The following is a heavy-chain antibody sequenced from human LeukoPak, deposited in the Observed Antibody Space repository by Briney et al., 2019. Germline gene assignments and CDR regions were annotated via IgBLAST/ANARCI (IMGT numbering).Heavy chain of an antibody. CDR3: ARDLYGGNSFDY. Sequence: ASVKVSCKASGYTFTGYYTHWVRQAPGQGLEWMGWINPNSGDINYAQKFQGRVTMTRDTSISTAYMELSRLRSDDTAVYYCARDLYGGNSFDYWGQGTLVTVSS. CDR2: INPNSGDI. J-gene: IGHJ4*02. V-gene: IGHV1-2*02. CDR1: GYTFTGYY. D-gene: IGHD4-23*01.